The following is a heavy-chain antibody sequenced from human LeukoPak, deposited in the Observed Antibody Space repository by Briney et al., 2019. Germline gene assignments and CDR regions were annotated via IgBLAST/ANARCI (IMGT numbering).Heavy chain of an antibody. CDR2: INHSGST. CDR1: GGSFSGYY. CDR3: ARGRDYYGSGAHYYMDV. V-gene: IGHV4-34*01. Sequence: SETLSLTCAVYGGSFSGYYWSWIRQPPGKGLEWIGEINHSGSTNYNPSLKSRVTISVDTSKNQFSLKLGSVTAADTAVYYCARGRDYYGSGAHYYMDVWGKGTTVTVSS. J-gene: IGHJ6*03. D-gene: IGHD3-10*01.